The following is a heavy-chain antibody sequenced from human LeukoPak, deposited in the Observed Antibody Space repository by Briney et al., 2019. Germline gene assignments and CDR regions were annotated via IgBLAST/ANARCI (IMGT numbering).Heavy chain of an antibody. D-gene: IGHD5-24*01. V-gene: IGHV4-61*02. CDR2: INTSGST. CDR3: ARQRRDRPKYYFDY. CDR1: GGSISSGSYY. Sequence: SETLSLTCTVSGGSISSGSYYWGWIRQPAGKGLEWIGRINTSGSTNYNPSLKSRVTISVDTSKKQFSLKLSSVTAADTAVYYCARQRRDRPKYYFDYWGQGTLVTVSS. J-gene: IGHJ4*02.